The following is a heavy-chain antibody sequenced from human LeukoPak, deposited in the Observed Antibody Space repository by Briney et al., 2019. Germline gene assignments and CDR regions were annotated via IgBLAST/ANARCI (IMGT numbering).Heavy chain of an antibody. D-gene: IGHD6-6*01. CDR1: GGSINNYY. CDR2: IYTSGNT. V-gene: IGHV4-4*09. CDR3: ERLTFTTRPVDV. J-gene: IGHJ6*04. Sequence: SETLSLTCTVSGGSINNYYWSWLRQPPGKGLEWIGYIYTSGNTNYNPSLTGRVTISVDTSNNQFSLKLSSVTAADTAVYYCERLTFTTRPVDVWGKGTTVTVSS.